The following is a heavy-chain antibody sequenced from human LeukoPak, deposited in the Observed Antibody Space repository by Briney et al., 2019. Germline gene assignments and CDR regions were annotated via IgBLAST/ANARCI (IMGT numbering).Heavy chain of an antibody. J-gene: IGHJ4*02. CDR3: ATMRAYCGGDCQFFDY. V-gene: IGHV1-24*01. CDR1: GYTLTELS. CDR2: FDPEDGET. D-gene: IGHD2-21*02. Sequence: ASVKVSCKVSGYTLTELSMHWVRQAPGEGLEWMGGFDPEDGETIYAQKFQGRVTVTEDTSTDTAYMELSSLRSEDTAVYYCATMRAYCGGDCQFFDYWGQGTLVTVSS.